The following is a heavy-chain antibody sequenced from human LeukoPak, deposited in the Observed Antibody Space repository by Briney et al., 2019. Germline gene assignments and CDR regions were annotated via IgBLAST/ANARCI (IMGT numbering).Heavy chain of an antibody. CDR1: GFTFSSYW. V-gene: IGHV3-7*01. CDR2: IKQDGSEK. J-gene: IGHJ3*02. CDR3: ARNKGLPTDAFDI. Sequence: GGSLRLSCAASGFTFSSYWMSWVRQAPGKGLEWVANIKQDGSEKYYVDSVKGRFTISRDNAKNSLYLQMNSLRAEDTAVYYCARNKGLPTDAFDIWGQGTMVTVSS. D-gene: IGHD5-12*01.